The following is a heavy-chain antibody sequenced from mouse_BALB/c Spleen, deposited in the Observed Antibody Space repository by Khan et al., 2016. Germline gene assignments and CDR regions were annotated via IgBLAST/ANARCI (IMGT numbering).Heavy chain of an antibody. V-gene: IGHV4-1*02. Sequence: VQLKESGGGLVQPGGSLKLSCAASGFEFSRYWMSWVRQAPGKGLEWIGEINPDSSTINYTPSLKDKFIISRDNAKNTLYLQMSKVRSEDTALYYCARQGYYGSSYYWGQGTTLTVSS. CDR2: INPDSSTI. CDR3: ARQGYYGSSYY. D-gene: IGHD1-1*01. CDR1: GFEFSRYW. J-gene: IGHJ2*01.